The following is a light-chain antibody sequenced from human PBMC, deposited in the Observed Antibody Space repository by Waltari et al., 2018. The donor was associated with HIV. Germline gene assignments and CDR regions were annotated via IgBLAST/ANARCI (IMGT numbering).Light chain of an antibody. CDR2: EVT. V-gene: IGLV2-14*03. Sequence: QSALTQPASVSGSPGQSVTISCTATTSDFGRYNSVSWYQQHPGNVTKVIIYEVTSRPAGGPARFSCSRSGNTASLTISGLQAEDEAVYYCSTHTTTDTLMFGGGTKLTVL. CDR3: STHTTTDTLM. J-gene: IGLJ3*02. CDR1: TSDFGRYNS.